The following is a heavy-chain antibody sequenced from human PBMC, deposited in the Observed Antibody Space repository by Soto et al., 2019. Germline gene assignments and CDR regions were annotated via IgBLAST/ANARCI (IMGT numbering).Heavy chain of an antibody. CDR3: AHRDGARFYFDY. CDR1: GFSNTTNEVS. CDR2: IYWDDDK. V-gene: IGHV2-5*02. J-gene: IGHJ4*02. Sequence: QITLKESGPTVVKPTQTLTLTCSLSGFSNTTNEVSVGWIRQPPGKALEWLALIYWDDDKRYSPSLKDRLTITKDTSKNQVVLTMTNMDPGDTATYYCAHRDGARFYFDYWGQGTLVTVTS.